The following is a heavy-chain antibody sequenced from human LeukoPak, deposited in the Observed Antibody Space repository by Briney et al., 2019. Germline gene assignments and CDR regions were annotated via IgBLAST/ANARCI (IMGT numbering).Heavy chain of an antibody. D-gene: IGHD3-22*01. CDR2: ITWNSGSI. V-gene: IGHV3-9*01. Sequence: GGYLRLSCAASGFTFDDYAMRWVRQAPGKGLEWVSGITWNSGSIAYADSVKGRFTISRDNAKNSLYLQMNSLRAEDTALYYCAKDINYDSSGYYRDWGQGTLVTVSS. CDR3: AKDINYDSSGYYRD. CDR1: GFTFDDYA. J-gene: IGHJ4*02.